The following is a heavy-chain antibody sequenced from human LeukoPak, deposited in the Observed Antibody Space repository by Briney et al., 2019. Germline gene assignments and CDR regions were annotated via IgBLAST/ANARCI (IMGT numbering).Heavy chain of an antibody. D-gene: IGHD5-18*01. CDR2: IKQDGSDK. CDR1: GFTFSSYW. Sequence: GGSLRLSCAASGFTFSSYWMSWVRQAPGKGLEWVANIKQDGSDKYYVDSVKGRFAISRDNAKNSLYLQMNSLRAEDTAVYYCARGGYTYGVRPFWDQGTLVTVSS. J-gene: IGHJ4*02. V-gene: IGHV3-7*01. CDR3: ARGGYTYGVRPF.